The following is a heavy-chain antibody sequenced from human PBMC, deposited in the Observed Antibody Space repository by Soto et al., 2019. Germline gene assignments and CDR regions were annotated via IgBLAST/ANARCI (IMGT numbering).Heavy chain of an antibody. CDR3: AKGLTGAPYYGMDV. CDR2: TYYRSKWYN. CDR1: GDTVSRNSAA. D-gene: IGHD7-27*01. Sequence: PSQTLSLTCAISGDTVSRNSAAWHWIRQSPSRGLEWLGKTYYRSKWYNDYAVTVKSRITINPDTSKNQFSLQLNSVTPEDTAINYCAKGLTGAPYYGMDVWGQGTTVTVSS. V-gene: IGHV6-1*01. J-gene: IGHJ6*02.